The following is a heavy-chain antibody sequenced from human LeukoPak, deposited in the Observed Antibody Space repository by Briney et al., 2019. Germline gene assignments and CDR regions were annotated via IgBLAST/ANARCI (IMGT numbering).Heavy chain of an antibody. J-gene: IGHJ4*02. CDR3: ARETPSGIAAANGFDY. Sequence: GGSLRLPCAASGFTFSSYSMNWVRQAPGKGLEWVSSISSSSSYIYYADSVKGRFTISRDNAKNSLYLQMNSLRAEDTAVYYCARETPSGIAAANGFDYWGQGTLVTVSS. V-gene: IGHV3-21*01. D-gene: IGHD6-13*01. CDR2: ISSSSSYI. CDR1: GFTFSSYS.